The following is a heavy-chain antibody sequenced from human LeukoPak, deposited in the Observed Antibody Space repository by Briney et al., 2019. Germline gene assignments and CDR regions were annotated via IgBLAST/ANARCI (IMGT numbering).Heavy chain of an antibody. D-gene: IGHD3-10*01. V-gene: IGHV3-30*02. CDR1: GFTFSSYG. Sequence: GGSLRLSCAASGFTFSSYGMHWVRQAPGKGLEWVAFIRYDGSNKYYADSVKGRFTISRDNSKNTLYLQMNSLRAEDTAVYYCVKPDDYGSGSYYYQNDAFDIWGQGTMVTVSS. J-gene: IGHJ3*02. CDR2: IRYDGSNK. CDR3: VKPDDYGSGSYYYQNDAFDI.